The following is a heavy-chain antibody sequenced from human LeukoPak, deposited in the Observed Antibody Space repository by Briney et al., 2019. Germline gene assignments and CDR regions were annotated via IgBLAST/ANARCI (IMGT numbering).Heavy chain of an antibody. CDR1: GFTVSSNY. J-gene: IGHJ4*02. V-gene: IGHV3-66*01. CDR3: ARVESSSPDPYFDY. Sequence: GGSLRLSCAASGFTVSSNYMSWVRQARGKGLKSVSVIYSGGSTYYADSVKGRFTISRDNSKNTLYLQINSLRAEDTAVYYCARVESSSPDPYFDYWGRGTLVTVSS. CDR2: IYSGGST. D-gene: IGHD6-6*01.